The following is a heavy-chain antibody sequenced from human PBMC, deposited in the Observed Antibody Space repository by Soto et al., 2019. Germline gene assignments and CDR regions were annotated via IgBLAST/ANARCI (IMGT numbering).Heavy chain of an antibody. J-gene: IGHJ4*02. V-gene: IGHV3-21*01. CDR2: ITSSGSFI. D-gene: IGHD3-22*01. CDR3: ARVPAASDSTAFYYVSKFFYFDY. Sequence: GGSLRLSCAGSGFTFSNSTMNWVRQAPGKGLEWVACITSSGSFIYYADSMKGRFTISRDDAKKSLYLQMNSLRAEDTAVYYCARVPAASDSTAFYYVSKFFYFDYWGRGTQVTVSS. CDR1: GFTFSNST.